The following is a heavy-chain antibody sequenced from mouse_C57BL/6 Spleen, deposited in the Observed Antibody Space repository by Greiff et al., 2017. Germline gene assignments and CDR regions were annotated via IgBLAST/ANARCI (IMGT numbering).Heavy chain of an antibody. V-gene: IGHV1-55*01. Sequence: HVQLQQPGAELVKPGASVKMSCKASGYTFTSYWITWVKQRPGQGLEWIGDIYPGSGSTNYNEKFKSKATLTVDTSSSTAYMQLSSLTSEDSAVYYCAGSNHWYFDVWGTGTTVTVSS. CDR3: AGSNHWYFDV. CDR2: IYPGSGST. CDR1: GYTFTSYW. J-gene: IGHJ1*03. D-gene: IGHD2-5*01.